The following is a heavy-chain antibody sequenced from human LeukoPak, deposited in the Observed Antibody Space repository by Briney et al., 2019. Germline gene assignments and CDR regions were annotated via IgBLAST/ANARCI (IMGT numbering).Heavy chain of an antibody. CDR3: WGNYYYYMDV. D-gene: IGHD7-27*01. V-gene: IGHV3-49*04. CDR1: GFTFGDYA. J-gene: IGHJ6*03. CDR2: IRSKAYGGTT. Sequence: GGSLRLSCTASGFTFGDYAMSWVRQAPRKGLEWVGFIRSKAYGGTTEYAASVKGRFTISRDDSKSIAYLQMNSLKTEDTAVYYCWGNYYYYMDVWGKGTTVTVSS.